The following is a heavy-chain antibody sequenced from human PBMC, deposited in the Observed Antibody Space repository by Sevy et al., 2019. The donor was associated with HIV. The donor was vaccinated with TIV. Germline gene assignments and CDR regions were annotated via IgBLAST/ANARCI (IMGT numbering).Heavy chain of an antibody. CDR1: GVTFSYYA. V-gene: IGHV3-23*01. D-gene: IGHD3-22*01. CDR3: AGGRYDSSGSFDAFDI. CDR2: IFGARGVI. Sequence: GGSLRLSCAASGVTFSYYAMNWVRQAPGKGLEWVSTIFGARGVIYDADSLKGRFTISRDNSKNTLYLQMDSLRAEDTAVYYCAGGRYDSSGSFDAFDIWGQGTMVTVSS. J-gene: IGHJ3*02.